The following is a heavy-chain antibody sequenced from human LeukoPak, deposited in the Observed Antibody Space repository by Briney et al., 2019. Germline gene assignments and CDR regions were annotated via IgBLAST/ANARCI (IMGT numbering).Heavy chain of an antibody. CDR1: GFTFSSYG. CDR2: IRFDGSDK. V-gene: IGHV3-30*02. D-gene: IGHD3-22*01. Sequence: PGGSLRLSCTASGFTFSSYGMHWVRQVPGKGLEWVAFIRFDGSDKYYADSVKGRFTISRDNSKNTLYLQMNSLRAEDTAVYYCAKNYYDSSGYYPPKIFDYWGQGTLVTVSS. CDR3: AKNYYDSSGYYPPKIFDY. J-gene: IGHJ4*02.